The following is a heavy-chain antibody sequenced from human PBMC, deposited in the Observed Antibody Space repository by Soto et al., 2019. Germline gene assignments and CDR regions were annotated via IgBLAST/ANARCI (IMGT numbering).Heavy chain of an antibody. J-gene: IGHJ4*02. CDR3: ARRRVILTGYYPTRERVFDY. D-gene: IGHD3-9*01. Sequence: SETLSLTCTVSGGSISSSSYYWGWIRQPPGKGLEWIGSIYYSGSTYYNPSLKSRVTISVDTSQNQFSLRLSSVTAADPVVYYCARRRVILTGYYPTRERVFDYWGKETLVTVP. V-gene: IGHV4-39*01. CDR1: GGSISSSSYY. CDR2: IYYSGST.